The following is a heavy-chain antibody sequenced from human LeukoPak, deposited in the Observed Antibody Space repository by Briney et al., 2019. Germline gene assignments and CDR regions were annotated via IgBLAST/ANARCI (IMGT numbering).Heavy chain of an antibody. CDR1: GGSISSYY. CDR3: ARLYYYDSSGYYQGFDY. Sequence: SETLSLTCTVSGGSISSYYWSWIRQPPGKGLEWIGYIYYSGSTNYNPSLKSRVTISVDTSKNQFSLRLSSVTAADTAVYYCARLYYYDSSGYYQGFDYWGQGTLVTVSS. V-gene: IGHV4-59*08. J-gene: IGHJ4*02. D-gene: IGHD3-22*01. CDR2: IYYSGST.